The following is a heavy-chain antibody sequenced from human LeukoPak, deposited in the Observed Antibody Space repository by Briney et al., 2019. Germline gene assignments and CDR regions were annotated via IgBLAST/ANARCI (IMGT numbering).Heavy chain of an antibody. V-gene: IGHV5-51*01. J-gene: IGHJ4*02. CDR3: ARLLRNIAAAVYYFDY. Sequence: GESLKISCKGSGYNFTSYWIGWVRQMPGKGLEWMGIIYPGDSDTRYSPSFQGQVTISADKSISTAYLQWSSLKASDTAMYYCARLLRNIAAAVYYFDYWGQGTLVIVSS. D-gene: IGHD6-13*01. CDR1: GYNFTSYW. CDR2: IYPGDSDT.